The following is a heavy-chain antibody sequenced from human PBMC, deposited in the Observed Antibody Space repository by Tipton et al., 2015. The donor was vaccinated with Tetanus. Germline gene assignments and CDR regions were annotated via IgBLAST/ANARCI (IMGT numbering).Heavy chain of an antibody. CDR3: AREAMAAAGTGDY. Sequence: QLVQSGAEMKKPGASVRVSCKASGYTFNRYGITWVRQAPGQGLKWMGWISPLSGHTNYANEVQDRVTMTTDTSTSTAYMELRSLRSDDTAVYYCAREAMAAAGTGDYWGQGTLVTVSS. CDR1: GYTFNRYG. D-gene: IGHD6-13*01. CDR2: ISPLSGHT. J-gene: IGHJ4*02. V-gene: IGHV1-18*01.